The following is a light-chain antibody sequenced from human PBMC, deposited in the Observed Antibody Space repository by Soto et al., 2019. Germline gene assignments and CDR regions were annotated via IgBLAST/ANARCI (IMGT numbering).Light chain of an antibody. CDR3: QRAWT. V-gene: IGKV1-39*01. CDR1: QSISSY. CDR2: AAS. Sequence: DIQMTQSPSSLSASVGDRVTITCRASQSISSYLNWYQQKPGKAPKLLIYAASSLQRGVPSRFSGSGSESDFTPTISSLQPEDVATYYCQRAWTFGQGTKVEI. J-gene: IGKJ1*01.